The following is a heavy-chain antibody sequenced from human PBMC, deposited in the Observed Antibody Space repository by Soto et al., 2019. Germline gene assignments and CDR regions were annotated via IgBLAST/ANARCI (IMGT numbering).Heavy chain of an antibody. CDR1: GFTFSSYA. CDR2: ISGSGGST. V-gene: IGHV3-23*01. J-gene: IGHJ4*02. D-gene: IGHD3-10*01. Sequence: GGSLRLSCAASGFTFSSYAMSWVRQAPGKGLEWVSAISGSGGSTYYADSVKGRFTISRDNSKNTLYLQMNSLRAEDTAVYYCAKDLHRGLLGSGSYMFDYWGQGTLVTVSS. CDR3: AKDLHRGLLGSGSYMFDY.